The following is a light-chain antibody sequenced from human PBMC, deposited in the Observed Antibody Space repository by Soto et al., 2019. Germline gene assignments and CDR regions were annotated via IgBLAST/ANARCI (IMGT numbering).Light chain of an antibody. Sequence: EIVLTQSPTTLSLSPGERATLSCRASQSVSTFLAWYQQKPGQAPRLVIYDASSRATGIPARFSGSGSGTDFTLAISSLEPEDFAVYYCQQRSNWQGATFGGGTKVDIK. J-gene: IGKJ4*01. CDR2: DAS. CDR3: QQRSNWQGAT. CDR1: QSVSTF. V-gene: IGKV3-11*01.